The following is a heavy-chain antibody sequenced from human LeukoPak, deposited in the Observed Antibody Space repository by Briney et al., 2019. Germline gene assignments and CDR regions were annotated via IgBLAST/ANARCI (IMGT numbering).Heavy chain of an antibody. CDR3: ASRGYYDFWSGYYRY. CDR1: GGTFSSYA. CDR2: IIPIFGTA. V-gene: IGHV1-69*05. J-gene: IGHJ4*02. D-gene: IGHD3-3*01. Sequence: ASVKVSCKASGGTFSSYAISWVRQAPGQGLEWMGGIIPIFGTANYAQKFQGRVTITTDESTSTAYMELSSLRSEDTAVYYCASRGYYDFWSGYYRYWGQGTLVTVSS.